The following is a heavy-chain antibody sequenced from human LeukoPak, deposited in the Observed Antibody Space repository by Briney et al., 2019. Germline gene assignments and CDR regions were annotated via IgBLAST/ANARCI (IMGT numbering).Heavy chain of an antibody. D-gene: IGHD3-10*01. Sequence: PGGSLRLSCAASGFTFNNYGVHWVRQAPGKGLEWVAFIRYNGNNQYYTDSVKGRFTISRDNSKNTLYLQMNSLKGDDTAVYYCAKDSAFYYIDVWGKGTTVTISS. CDR2: IRYNGNNQ. CDR3: AKDSAFYYIDV. J-gene: IGHJ6*03. V-gene: IGHV3-30*02. CDR1: GFTFNNYG.